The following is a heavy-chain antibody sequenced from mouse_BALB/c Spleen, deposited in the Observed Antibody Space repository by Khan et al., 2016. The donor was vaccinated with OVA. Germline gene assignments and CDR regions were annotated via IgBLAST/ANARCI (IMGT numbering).Heavy chain of an antibody. V-gene: IGHV9-3-1*01. D-gene: IGHD2-14*01. CDR3: SRRKYYRSFAY. Sequence: QIQLVQSGPELKKPGETVKISCTASGYTFTNYGMDWVKQTPGKGLKWMGWINTYSGEATYPDDFKGRFAFSLETSASTAYLQINNLKDEDTATVFCSRRKYYRSFAYWGQGTLVTVSA. J-gene: IGHJ3*01. CDR1: GYTFTNYG. CDR2: INTYSGEA.